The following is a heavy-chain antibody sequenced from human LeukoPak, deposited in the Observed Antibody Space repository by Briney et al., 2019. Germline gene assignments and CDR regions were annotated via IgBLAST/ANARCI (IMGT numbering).Heavy chain of an antibody. J-gene: IGHJ3*02. Sequence: SQTLSLTCTVSGGSISSGSYYWSWIRQPAGKGLEWIGRIYTSGSTNYNPSLKSRVTMSVDTSKNQFSLKLSSVTAADTAVYYCARDLPLSISSTAVDICFQVTIVTGAS. V-gene: IGHV4-61*02. CDR2: IYTSGST. CDR3: ARDLPLSISSTAVDI. D-gene: IGHD1-14*01. CDR1: GGSISSGSYY.